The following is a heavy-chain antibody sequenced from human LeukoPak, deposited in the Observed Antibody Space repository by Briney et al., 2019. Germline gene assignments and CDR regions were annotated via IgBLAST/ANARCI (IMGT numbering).Heavy chain of an antibody. V-gene: IGHV4-61*02. CDR2: IYTSGST. J-gene: IGHJ4*02. CDR3: ARGVTMVRQ. CDR1: GGSISSGGSY. D-gene: IGHD3-10*01. Sequence: PSETLSLTCTVSGGSISSGGSYWSWIRQPAGKGLEWIGRIYTSGSTNYNPSLKSRVTISVDTSKNQFSLKLNSVTAADTAVYYCARGVTMVRQWGQGTLVTVSS.